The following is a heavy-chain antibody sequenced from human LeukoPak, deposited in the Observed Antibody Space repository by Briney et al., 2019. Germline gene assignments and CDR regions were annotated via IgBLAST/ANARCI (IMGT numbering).Heavy chain of an antibody. J-gene: IGHJ4*02. CDR3: AKDGYSGYDGYYFDY. V-gene: IGHV3-30*02. CDR2: TRYDGNNK. D-gene: IGHD5-12*01. Sequence: GGSLRLSCAASGFTFSSYGMHWVRQAPGKGLEWVAFTRYDGNNKYYTDSVEGRFTVSRDNSRNTLYLQMSSLRAEDTAVYYCAKDGYSGYDGYYFDYWGQGTLVTVSS. CDR1: GFTFSSYG.